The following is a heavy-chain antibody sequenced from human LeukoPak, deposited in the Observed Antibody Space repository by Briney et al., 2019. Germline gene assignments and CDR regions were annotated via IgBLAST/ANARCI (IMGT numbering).Heavy chain of an antibody. CDR1: GFTFSSYA. J-gene: IGHJ4*02. CDR3: AKDLYGSGSYYYPTTPFDY. V-gene: IGHV3-23*01. D-gene: IGHD3-10*01. CDR2: ISGSGGST. Sequence: PGGSLRLSCAASGFTFSSYAMSWVRQAPGKGLEWVSAISGSGGSTYYADSVKGRFTISRDNSKNTLYLQMNSLRAEDTAVHYCAKDLYGSGSYYYPTTPFDYWGQGTLVTVSS.